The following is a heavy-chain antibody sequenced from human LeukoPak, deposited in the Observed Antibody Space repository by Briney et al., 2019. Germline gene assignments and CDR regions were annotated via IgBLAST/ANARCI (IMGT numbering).Heavy chain of an antibody. CDR3: ARGNYYYYYMDV. Sequence: SQTLSLTCTVSGGSISSGGYYWSWIRQHPGKGLEWIGYIYYSGSTYYNPALKSRVTISVDKSKNQFSRKMSSVTAADTAVYYCARGNYYYYYMDVWGKGTTVTVSS. J-gene: IGHJ6*03. CDR2: IYYSGST. CDR1: GGSISSGGYY. V-gene: IGHV4-31*03.